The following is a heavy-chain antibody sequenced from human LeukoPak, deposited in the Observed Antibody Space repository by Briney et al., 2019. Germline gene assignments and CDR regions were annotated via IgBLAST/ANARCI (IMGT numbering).Heavy chain of an antibody. J-gene: IGHJ4*02. CDR3: AKGPDCGGDCYHFDY. V-gene: IGHV3-23*01. CDR2: ISGSGGRT. Sequence: GGSLRLSCAASGFTFSSYAMSWVRQAPGKGLEWVSAISGSGGRTHYVDPVKGRFTISRDNSKNTLYLQMNSPRADDTAVYYCAKGPDCGGDCYHFDYWGQGTLVTVSS. CDR1: GFTFSSYA. D-gene: IGHD2-21*02.